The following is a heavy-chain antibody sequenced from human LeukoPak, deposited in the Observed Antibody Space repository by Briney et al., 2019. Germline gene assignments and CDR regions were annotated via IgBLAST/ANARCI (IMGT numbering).Heavy chain of an antibody. V-gene: IGHV1-8*01. D-gene: IGHD3-16*01. CDR3: ARSLDYYYGMDV. CDR1: GYTFTSYD. Sequence: ASVKVSCKASGYTFTSYDINWVRQATGQGLEWMGWMNPNSGNTGCAQKFQGRVTMTRNTSISTAYMELSSLRSEDTAVYYCARSLDYYYGMDVWGQGTTVTVSS. CDR2: MNPNSGNT. J-gene: IGHJ6*02.